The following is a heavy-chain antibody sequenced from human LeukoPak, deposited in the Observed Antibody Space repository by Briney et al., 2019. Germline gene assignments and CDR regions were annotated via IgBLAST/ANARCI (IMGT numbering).Heavy chain of an antibody. Sequence: GRSLRLSCAASGFIFSSYGMHWVRQAPGKGLEWVAVISYDGSNKYYADSVKGRFTISRDNSKNTLYLQMNSLRADDTAVYYRAKATGGSEGPYGLDVWGQGTTVTVSS. CDR2: ISYDGSNK. CDR1: GFIFSSYG. CDR3: AKATGGSEGPYGLDV. J-gene: IGHJ6*02. D-gene: IGHD2-15*01. V-gene: IGHV3-30*18.